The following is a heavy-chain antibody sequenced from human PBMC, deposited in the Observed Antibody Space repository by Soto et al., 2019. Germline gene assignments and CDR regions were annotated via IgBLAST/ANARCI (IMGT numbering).Heavy chain of an antibody. J-gene: IGHJ6*02. Sequence: QVQLVESGGGVVQPGRSLRLSCAASGFTFSSYGMHWVRQAPGKGLEWVAVIWYDGSNKYYADSVKGRFTISRDNSKNTLYLQMNSLRAEDTAVYYCARTPPGAVTEDYYYGMDVWGQGTTVTVSS. CDR2: IWYDGSNK. CDR3: ARTPPGAVTEDYYYGMDV. CDR1: GFTFSSYG. V-gene: IGHV3-33*01. D-gene: IGHD6-19*01.